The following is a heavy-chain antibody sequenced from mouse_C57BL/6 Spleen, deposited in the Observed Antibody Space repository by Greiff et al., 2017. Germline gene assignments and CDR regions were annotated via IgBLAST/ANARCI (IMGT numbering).Heavy chain of an antibody. CDR2: IWSGGST. Sequence: QVQLKESGPGLVQPSQSLSITCTVSGFSLTSYGVHWVRQPPGKGLEWLGVIWSGGSTDYNAAFISRRSISKDNSKSQVFFKMNSLQADDTAIYYCANYGNYEDYAMDYWGQGTSVTVSS. D-gene: IGHD2-1*01. V-gene: IGHV2-4*01. CDR3: ANYGNYEDYAMDY. CDR1: GFSLTSYG. J-gene: IGHJ4*01.